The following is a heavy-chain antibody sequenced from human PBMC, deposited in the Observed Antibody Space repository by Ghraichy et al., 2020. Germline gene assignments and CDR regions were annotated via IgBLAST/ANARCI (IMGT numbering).Heavy chain of an antibody. Sequence: GGSLRLSCAASGFTFTSYAMNWVRQAPGKGLEWVSTISGSGASTYYADSVKGRFTISRDNSKNALYIQMNSLRAEDTAVYHCAKGGSGYAYSGWGQGTLVTVSS. CDR2: ISGSGAST. V-gene: IGHV3-23*01. D-gene: IGHD5-12*01. J-gene: IGHJ4*02. CDR3: AKGGSGYAYSG. CDR1: GFTFTSYA.